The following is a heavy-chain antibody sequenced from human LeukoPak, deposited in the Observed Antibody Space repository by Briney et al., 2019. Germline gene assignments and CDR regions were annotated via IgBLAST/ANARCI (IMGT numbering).Heavy chain of an antibody. CDR1: GFTFSNYA. CDR2: ILYDGSNK. CDR3: ARSPAAGHFDY. V-gene: IGHV3-30-3*01. Sequence: GGSLRLSCAASGFTFSNYAMHWVRQAPGKGLEWVAVILYDGSNKYYADSVKGRFTISRDNSKNTLYLQMNSLRAEDTAVYYCARSPAAGHFDYWGQGTLVTVSS. D-gene: IGHD6-13*01. J-gene: IGHJ4*02.